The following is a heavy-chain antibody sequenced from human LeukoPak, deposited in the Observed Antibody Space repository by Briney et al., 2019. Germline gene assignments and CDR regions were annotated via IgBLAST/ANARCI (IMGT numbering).Heavy chain of an antibody. CDR3: AREGVRYCSSTSCSGFDP. D-gene: IGHD2-2*01. V-gene: IGHV4-4*07. CDR1: GGSISSYY. J-gene: IGHJ5*02. Sequence: SEPLSLTCTVSGGSISSYYWSWVPQPAGKALEWIGRIYTSGSTNYNPPLKSRVTMSVDTSKNQSSLKLSSVTAADTAVYYCAREGVRYCSSTSCSGFDPWGQGNLVTVPS. CDR2: IYTSGST.